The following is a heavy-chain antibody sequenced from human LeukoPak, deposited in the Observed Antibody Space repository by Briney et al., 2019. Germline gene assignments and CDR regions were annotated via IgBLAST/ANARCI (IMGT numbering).Heavy chain of an antibody. V-gene: IGHV4-30-4*01. CDR1: GGSISSGDYY. J-gene: IGHJ4*02. CDR3: ATALTGYIDY. Sequence: SETLSLTCTVSGGSISSGDYYWSWIRQPPGTGLEWIGYIYYSGSTYYNPSLKSRVTISVDTSKNQFSLKLSSVTAADTAVYYCATALTGYIDYWGQGTLVTVSS. CDR2: IYYSGST. D-gene: IGHD3-9*01.